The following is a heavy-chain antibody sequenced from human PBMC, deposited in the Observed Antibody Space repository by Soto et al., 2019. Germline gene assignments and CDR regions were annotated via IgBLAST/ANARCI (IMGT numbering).Heavy chain of an antibody. CDR3: ASLAAAGSLDAFDI. J-gene: IGHJ3*02. D-gene: IGHD6-13*01. CDR2: INHSGST. CDR1: GGSFSGYY. V-gene: IGHV4-34*01. Sequence: QVQLQQWGAGLLKPSETLSLTCAVYGGSFSGYYWSWIRQPPGKGLEWIGEINHSGSTNYNPSLKSRVTMSVDTSKNQFSLKLSSVTAADTAVYYCASLAAAGSLDAFDIWGQGTMVTVSS.